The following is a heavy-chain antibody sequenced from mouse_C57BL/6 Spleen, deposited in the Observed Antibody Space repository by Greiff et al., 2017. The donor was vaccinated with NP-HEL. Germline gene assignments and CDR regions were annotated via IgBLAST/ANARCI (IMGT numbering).Heavy chain of an antibody. CDR2: IYPGSGST. CDR3: ARRRGDYYGSSYGYAMDY. D-gene: IGHD1-1*01. J-gene: IGHJ4*01. Sequence: VQLQQSGAELVKPGASVKMSCKASGYTFTSYWITWVKQRPGQGLEWIGDIYPGSGSTNYNEKFKSKATPTVDTSSSTAYMQLSSLTSEDSAVYYCARRRGDYYGSSYGYAMDYWGQGTSVPVSS. CDR1: GYTFTSYW. V-gene: IGHV1-55*01.